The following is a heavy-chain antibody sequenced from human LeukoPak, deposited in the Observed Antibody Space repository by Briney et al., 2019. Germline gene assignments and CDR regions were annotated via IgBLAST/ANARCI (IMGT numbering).Heavy chain of an antibody. V-gene: IGHV3-7*01. Sequence: GGSLRLSCAASGFTFSSYWMSWVRQAPGKGLEWVANIKQDGSEKHYVDSVKGRFTISRDNAKNSLYLQMNSLRAEDTAVYYCARLELTTAPYYFDYWGQGTLVTVSS. D-gene: IGHD3-22*01. CDR3: ARLELTTAPYYFDY. J-gene: IGHJ4*02. CDR2: IKQDGSEK. CDR1: GFTFSSYW.